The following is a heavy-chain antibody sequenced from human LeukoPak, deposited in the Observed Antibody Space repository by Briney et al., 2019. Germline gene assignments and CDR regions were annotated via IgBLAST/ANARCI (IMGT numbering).Heavy chain of an antibody. CDR2: IYYSGST. J-gene: IGHJ4*02. Sequence: SETLSLTCTVSGGSISSSSYYWGWIRQPPGKGLEWIGSIYYSGSTYYNPSLKSRVTISVDTSKNQFSLKLSSVTAADTAVYYCASGWFGESLYYFGYWGQGTLVTVSS. D-gene: IGHD3-10*01. CDR1: GGSISSSSYY. CDR3: ASGWFGESLYYFGY. V-gene: IGHV4-39*07.